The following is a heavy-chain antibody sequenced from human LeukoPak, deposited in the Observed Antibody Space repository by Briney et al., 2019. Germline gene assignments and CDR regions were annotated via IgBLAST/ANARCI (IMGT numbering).Heavy chain of an antibody. V-gene: IGHV3-53*01. CDR1: GFFVSNNY. Sequence: GGSLRLSCAASGFFVSNNYMSWVRQAPGKGLEWVSVIYSGGDTYYADSVKGRFTISRDNSKNTLYLQMNSLRAEDTAVYYCAKDLGLSIVVVPAGDPWGQGTLVTVSS. CDR2: IYSGGDT. CDR3: AKDLGLSIVVVPAGDP. J-gene: IGHJ5*02. D-gene: IGHD2-2*01.